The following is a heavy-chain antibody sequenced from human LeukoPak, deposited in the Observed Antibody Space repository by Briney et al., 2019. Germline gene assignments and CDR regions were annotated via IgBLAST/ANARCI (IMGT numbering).Heavy chain of an antibody. Sequence: ASVKVSCKASGYTFTNYGISWVRQAPGQGLEWMGWISAYSGNTNHAQNLQGRVTMTTDTSTSTAYMELRSLRSDDTAVYYCARVSGLGWGYYYDSSGYYFDPWGQGTLVTVSS. CDR1: GYTFTNYG. CDR2: ISAYSGNT. D-gene: IGHD3-22*01. J-gene: IGHJ5*02. V-gene: IGHV1-18*01. CDR3: ARVSGLGWGYYYDSSGYYFDP.